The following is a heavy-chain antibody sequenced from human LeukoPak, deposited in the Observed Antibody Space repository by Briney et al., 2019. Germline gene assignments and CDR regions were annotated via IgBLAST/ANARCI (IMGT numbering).Heavy chain of an antibody. CDR1: GFTFDDYG. Sequence: GGSLRLSCAASGFTFDDYGMSWVRQAPGKGLEWVSGINWNGGSTGYADSVKGRFTISRDNAKNSLYLQMNSLRAEDTALYYCARDPPSLIAAAGTTHDYWGQGTLVTVSS. CDR3: ARDPPSLIAAAGTTHDY. CDR2: INWNGGST. D-gene: IGHD6-13*01. V-gene: IGHV3-20*04. J-gene: IGHJ4*02.